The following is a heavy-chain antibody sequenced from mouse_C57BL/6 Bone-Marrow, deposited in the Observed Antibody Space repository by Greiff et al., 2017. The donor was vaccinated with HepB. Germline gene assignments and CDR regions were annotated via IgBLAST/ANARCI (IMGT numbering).Heavy chain of an antibody. CDR1: GFTFSNYW. J-gene: IGHJ3*01. D-gene: IGHD2-2*01. V-gene: IGHV6-3*01. Sequence: EVQLQESGGGLVQPGGSMKLSCVASGFTFSNYWMNWVRQSPEKGLEWVAQIRLKSDNYATHYAESVKGRFTISRDDSKSSVYLQMNNLRAEDTGIYYCTAIYYGSPWFAYWGQGTLVTVSA. CDR2: IRLKSDNYAT. CDR3: TAIYYGSPWFAY.